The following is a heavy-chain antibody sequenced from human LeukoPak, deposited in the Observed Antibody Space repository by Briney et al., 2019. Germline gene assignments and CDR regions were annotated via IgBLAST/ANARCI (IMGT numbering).Heavy chain of an antibody. CDR1: GYTFTDYY. J-gene: IGHJ5*02. V-gene: IGHV1-8*03. Sequence: ASVKVSCKASGYTFTDYYINWVRQAPGQGLEWMGWMNPNSGNTGYAQKFQGRVTITRNTSISTAYMELSSLRSEDTAVYYCARGEAVATPENWFDPWGQGTLVTVSS. CDR2: MNPNSGNT. D-gene: IGHD5-12*01. CDR3: ARGEAVATPENWFDP.